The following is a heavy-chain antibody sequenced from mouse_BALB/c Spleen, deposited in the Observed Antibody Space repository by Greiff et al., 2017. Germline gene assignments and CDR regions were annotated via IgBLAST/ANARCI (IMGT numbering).Heavy chain of an antibody. Sequence: EVQLVESGGDLVKPGGSLKLSCAASGFTFSSYGMSWVRQTPDKRLEWVATISSGGSYTYYPDSVKGRFTISRDNAKNTLYLQMSSLKSEDTAMYYCARRITTVFYAMDYWGQGTSVTVSS. CDR3: ARRITTVFYAMDY. V-gene: IGHV5-6*01. CDR1: GFTFSSYG. D-gene: IGHD1-1*01. CDR2: ISSGGSYT. J-gene: IGHJ4*01.